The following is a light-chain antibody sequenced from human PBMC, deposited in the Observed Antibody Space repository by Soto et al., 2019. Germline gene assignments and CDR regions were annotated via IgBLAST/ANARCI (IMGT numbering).Light chain of an antibody. CDR2: DAS. CDR1: HDISNY. Sequence: DIQMTQSPSSLSASVGDRVTITCQASHDISNYLNWYQQILGKGPKVLICDASNLETGVPSRFSGSGSGTDFTFTISTLQPEDIATYYCQHFDNVPRSPAVTLGHGTRLEIK. V-gene: IGKV1-33*01. CDR3: QHFDNVPRSPAVT. J-gene: IGKJ5*01.